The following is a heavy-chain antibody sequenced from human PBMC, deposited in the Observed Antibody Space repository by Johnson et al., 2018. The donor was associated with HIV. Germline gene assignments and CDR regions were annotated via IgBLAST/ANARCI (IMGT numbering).Heavy chain of an antibody. J-gene: IGHJ3*02. D-gene: IGHD3-22*01. CDR2: ISYDGSNI. CDR1: GFTFNNYA. Sequence: QVQLVESGGGVVQPGRSLRLSCAASGFTFNNYAIHWVRQAPGKGLEWVAVISYDGSNIYYADSVKGRFTISRDNSKNTLYLQINRLRAEHTAVYYCARDHTMRVGGGAFDIWGQGTMVTVSS. V-gene: IGHV3-30*04. CDR3: ARDHTMRVGGGAFDI.